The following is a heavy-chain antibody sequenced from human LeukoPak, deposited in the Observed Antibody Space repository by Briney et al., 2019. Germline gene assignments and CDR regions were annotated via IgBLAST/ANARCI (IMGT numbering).Heavy chain of an antibody. CDR3: ARDVAAAGTFRY. V-gene: IGHV1-18*01. CDR1: GYTFTSYA. Sequence: ASVKVSCKASGYTFTSYAMNWVRQAPGQGLEWMGWISAYNGNTNYAQKLQGRVTMTTDISTSTAYMELRSLRSDDTAVYYCARDVAAAGTFRYWGQGTLVTVSS. CDR2: ISAYNGNT. J-gene: IGHJ4*02. D-gene: IGHD6-13*01.